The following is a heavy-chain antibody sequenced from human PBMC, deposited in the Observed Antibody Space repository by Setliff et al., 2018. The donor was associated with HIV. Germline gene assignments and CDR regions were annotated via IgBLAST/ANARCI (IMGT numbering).Heavy chain of an antibody. J-gene: IGHJ6*02. CDR2: MYFSGNA. CDR1: GGSISSHY. D-gene: IGHD3-10*01. V-gene: IGHV4-59*11. CDR3: ARVETTVRGATYAMDV. Sequence: PSETLSLTCSVSGGSISSHYWNWIRQAPGKGLEWIGTMYFSGNARISPFFKSRVTISVDTSKNQLPLNLTSVTAADTAVYYCARVETTVRGATYAMDVWGQGTTVTVSS.